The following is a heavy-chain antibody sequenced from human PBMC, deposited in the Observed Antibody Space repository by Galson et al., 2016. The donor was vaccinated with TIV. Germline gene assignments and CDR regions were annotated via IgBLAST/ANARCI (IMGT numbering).Heavy chain of an antibody. J-gene: IGHJ5*02. CDR3: VRDQATLVARWFAP. CDR1: GFTFSTYW. D-gene: IGHD1-1*01. Sequence: SLRLSCAASGFTFSTYWMHWVRQVPGKGVMWVSRIENDGGQTDYEDSVGGRFTVSRDNAKNALYLQMSSLRAEDTAVYYCVRDQATLVARWFAPWGQGTLVTVSS. V-gene: IGHV3-74*01. CDR2: IENDGGQT.